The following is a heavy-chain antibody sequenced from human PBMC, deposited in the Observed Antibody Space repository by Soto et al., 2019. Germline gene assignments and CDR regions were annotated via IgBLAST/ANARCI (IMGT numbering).Heavy chain of an antibody. V-gene: IGHV3-74*01. CDR1: GFTFTNYW. Sequence: EVQLVESGGGLVQPGGSLKLSCAASGFTFTNYWIHWVRQAPGKGLVWVSRINSDGSNINYADFVKGRFTISRDNAKTTVYLQMNSLRAEDTAVYFCASSATGLDGDYNWGQGALVTVSS. CDR2: INSDGSNI. CDR3: ASSATGLDGDYN. D-gene: IGHD4-17*01. J-gene: IGHJ4*02.